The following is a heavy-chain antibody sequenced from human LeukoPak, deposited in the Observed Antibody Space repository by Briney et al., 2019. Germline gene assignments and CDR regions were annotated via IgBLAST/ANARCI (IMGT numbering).Heavy chain of an antibody. CDR1: GYTFSRYW. CDR2: INSDGSRI. D-gene: IGHD2-15*01. CDR3: ARDLLLGGEAWVL. J-gene: IGHJ4*02. V-gene: IGHV3-74*01. Sequence: GASLRLSCEASGYTFSRYWMHWVRQAQGKGLVWVSRINSDGSRINYADSVKGRFTIYRDNAKNTMFLQMNSLRAEDTAVYYCARDLLLGGEAWVLWGQGNLVTDS.